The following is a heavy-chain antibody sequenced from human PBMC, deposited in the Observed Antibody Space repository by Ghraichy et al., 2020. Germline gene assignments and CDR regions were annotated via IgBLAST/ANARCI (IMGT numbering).Heavy chain of an antibody. CDR2: IIPIFGTA. Sequence: SVKVSCKASGGTFSSYAISWVRQAPGQGLEWMGGIIPIFGTANYAQKFQGRVTITTDESTSTAYMELSSLRSEDTAVYYCARSGCSGGSCYSLLGYYYYYGMDVWGQVFTVTVAS. CDR1: GGTFSSYA. J-gene: IGHJ6*02. CDR3: ARSGCSGGSCYSLLGYYYYYGMDV. V-gene: IGHV1-69*05. D-gene: IGHD2-15*01.